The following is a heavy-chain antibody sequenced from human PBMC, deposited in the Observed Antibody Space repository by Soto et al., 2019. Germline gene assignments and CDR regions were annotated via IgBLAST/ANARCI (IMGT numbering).Heavy chain of an antibody. CDR3: TRVQAHIVAATLIYYYYGMDV. CDR1: GFTFGDYA. Sequence: PGGSLRLSCTASGFTFGDYAMSWFRQAPGKGLEWVGSIRSKAYGGTTEYAASVKGRFTISRDDSKSIAYLQMNSLKTEDTAVYYCTRVQAHIVAATLIYYYYGMDVWGQGTTVTVSS. J-gene: IGHJ6*02. D-gene: IGHD5-12*01. CDR2: IRSKAYGGTT. V-gene: IGHV3-49*03.